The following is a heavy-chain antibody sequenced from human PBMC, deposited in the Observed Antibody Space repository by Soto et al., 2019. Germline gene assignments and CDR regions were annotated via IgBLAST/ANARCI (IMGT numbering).Heavy chain of an antibody. CDR1: GYTFTGYY. CDR3: ARDLTYHYDSSGVFGY. V-gene: IGHV1-2*02. Sequence: ASVKVSCKASGYTFTGYYMHWVRQAPGQGLEWMGWINPDSGGTNYAQKFQGRVTMTRDTSISTAYMELSRLRSDDTAVYYCARDLTYHYDSSGVFGYWGQGTLVTVSS. D-gene: IGHD3-22*01. J-gene: IGHJ4*02. CDR2: INPDSGGT.